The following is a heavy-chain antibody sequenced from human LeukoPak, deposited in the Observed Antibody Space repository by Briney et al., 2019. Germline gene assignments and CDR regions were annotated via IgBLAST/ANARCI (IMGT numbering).Heavy chain of an antibody. J-gene: IGHJ4*02. V-gene: IGHV3-11*04. D-gene: IGHD3-22*01. CDR2: ISSSGSTI. Sequence: GGSLRLSCAASGFTFSDYYMSWIRQAPGKGLEWVSYISSSGSTIYYADSVKGRFTISRDNAKNSLYLQMNSLRAEDTAVYYCARDVPLIVVVSGLDYFDYWGQGPLVTVSS. CDR3: ARDVPLIVVVSGLDYFDY. CDR1: GFTFSDYY.